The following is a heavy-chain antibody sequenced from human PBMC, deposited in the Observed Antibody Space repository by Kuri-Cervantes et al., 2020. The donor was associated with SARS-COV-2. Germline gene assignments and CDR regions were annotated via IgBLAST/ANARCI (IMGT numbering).Heavy chain of an antibody. Sequence: GESLKISCAASGFTFSSYWMHWVRRAPGKGLEWVVVISYDGSNKYYADSVKGRFTISRDNSKNTLYLQMNSLRAEDTAVYYCAKEYSYGLLTLDYWGQGTLVAVSS. CDR1: GFTFSSYW. CDR3: AKEYSYGLLTLDY. CDR2: ISYDGSNK. J-gene: IGHJ4*02. V-gene: IGHV3-30*18. D-gene: IGHD5-18*01.